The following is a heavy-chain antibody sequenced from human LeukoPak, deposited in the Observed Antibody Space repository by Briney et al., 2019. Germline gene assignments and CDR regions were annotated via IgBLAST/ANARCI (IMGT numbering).Heavy chain of an antibody. Sequence: GGSLTLSCTASGFSFSGHWMHWARQLPGKGLGWVSRISPTGSTTSYADSVKGRFTVSRDNAKNTLYLQVNNLRAEDTAVYYCARGPNSNWSGLDFWGQGTLLTVSS. CDR2: ISPTGSTT. V-gene: IGHV3-74*01. J-gene: IGHJ4*02. CDR1: GFSFSGHW. CDR3: ARGPNSNWSGLDF. D-gene: IGHD6-6*01.